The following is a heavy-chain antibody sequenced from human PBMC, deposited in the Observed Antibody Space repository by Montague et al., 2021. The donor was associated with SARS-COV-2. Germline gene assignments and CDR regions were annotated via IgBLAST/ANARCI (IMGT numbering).Heavy chain of an antibody. V-gene: IGHV3-48*03. Sequence: SLRLSWSASGFTFSSYEMNWVRQAPGKGLEWVSYISSSGSTIYYADSVKGRFTISRDNAKNSLYLQMNSLRAEDTAVYYCARGGTYYDFWSGYRNYYYGMDVWGQGTTVTVSS. CDR2: ISSSGSTI. CDR1: GFTFSSYE. CDR3: ARGGTYYDFWSGYRNYYYGMDV. J-gene: IGHJ6*02. D-gene: IGHD3-3*01.